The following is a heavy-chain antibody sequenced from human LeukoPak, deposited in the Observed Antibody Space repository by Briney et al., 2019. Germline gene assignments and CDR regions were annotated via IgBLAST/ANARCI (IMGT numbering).Heavy chain of an antibody. CDR3: ARSNVEAGLFDC. CDR2: ISSSGSYT. D-gene: IGHD6-13*01. J-gene: IGHJ4*02. Sequence: KTGGFLRLSCAASGFTFSDYYMTWIRQAPGKGLEWVSHISSSGSYTNYADSVKGRLTISRDNANNSLYLQMNSLRAEDTAVYYCARSNVEAGLFDCWGQGILVTVSS. CDR1: GFTFSDYY. V-gene: IGHV3-11*03.